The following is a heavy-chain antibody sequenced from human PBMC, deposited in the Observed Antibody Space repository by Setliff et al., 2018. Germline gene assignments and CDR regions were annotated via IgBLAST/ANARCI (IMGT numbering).Heavy chain of an antibody. J-gene: IGHJ4*02. D-gene: IGHD5-18*01. CDR2: IYYRGNT. CDR1: GGSISSGVYY. CDR3: AREARYSYGHRTFDY. V-gene: IGHV4-39*07. Sequence: PSETLSLTCNVSGGSISSGVYYWAWIRQPPGKGLEWIGRIYYRGNTYYNASLKSRLTISVDTSKNQFSLKLRSVTAADTAVYYCAREARYSYGHRTFDYWGQGTLVTVSS.